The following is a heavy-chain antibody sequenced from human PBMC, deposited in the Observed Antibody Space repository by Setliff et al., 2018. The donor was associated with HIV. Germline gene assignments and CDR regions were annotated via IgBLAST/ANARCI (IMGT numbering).Heavy chain of an antibody. J-gene: IGHJ6*03. D-gene: IGHD4-4*01. CDR2: ITGSGGST. V-gene: IGHV3-23*01. CDR1: GFSFRSYA. Sequence: GSLRPSCTASGFSFRSYAMSWVRQAPGKGLEWVSGITGSGGSTYYADSVKGQSTISRDNSGDTLYLHINSLRAEDTAVYYCARDNPSNLGYGLRYYYYYYMDVWGKGTTVTVSS. CDR3: ARDNPSNLGYGLRYYYYYYMDV.